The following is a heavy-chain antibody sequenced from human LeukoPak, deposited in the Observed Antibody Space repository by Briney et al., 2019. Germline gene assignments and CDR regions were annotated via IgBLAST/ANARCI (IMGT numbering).Heavy chain of an antibody. CDR2: IIPIFGTA. J-gene: IGHJ4*02. CDR3: ARSKALRLDDIYY. V-gene: IGHV1-69*13. CDR1: GGTFSSYA. D-gene: IGHD3-9*01. Sequence: SVKVSCKASGGTFSSYAISWVRQAPGQGLEWMGGIIPIFGTANYAQKFQGRVTITADESTSTAYMELSSLRSEDTAVYYCARSKALRLDDIYYWGQGTLSPSPQ.